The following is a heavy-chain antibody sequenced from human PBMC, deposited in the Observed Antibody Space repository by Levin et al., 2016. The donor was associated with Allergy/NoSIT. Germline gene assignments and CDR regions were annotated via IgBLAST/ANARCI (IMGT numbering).Heavy chain of an antibody. J-gene: IGHJ6*02. CDR2: ISWDGGST. CDR1: GFTFDDYA. V-gene: IGHV3-43D*04. Sequence: GGSLRLSCAASGFTFDDYAMHWVRQAPGKGLEWVSLISWDGGSTYYADSVKGRFTISRDNSKNSLYLQMNSLRAEDTALYYCAKDILAAAGYLSYGMDVWGQGTTVTVSS. D-gene: IGHD6-13*01. CDR3: AKDILAAAGYLSYGMDV.